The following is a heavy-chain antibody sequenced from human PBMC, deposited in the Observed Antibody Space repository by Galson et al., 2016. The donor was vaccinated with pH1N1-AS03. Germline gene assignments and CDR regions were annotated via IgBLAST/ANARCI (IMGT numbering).Heavy chain of an antibody. V-gene: IGHV4-39*07. CDR2: ISFRGSS. CDR1: GDSVISQNYY. J-gene: IGHJ4*02. Sequence: ETLSLTCSVSGDSVISQNYYWGWVRQPPGKGLEWIGSISFRGSSYYNPSLKSSVRISIDKSNNQFSLDLNSVTAAATALYYCVMDTTTWMRFDYWGQGVLVIVSS. CDR3: VMDTTTWMRFDY. D-gene: IGHD1-1*01.